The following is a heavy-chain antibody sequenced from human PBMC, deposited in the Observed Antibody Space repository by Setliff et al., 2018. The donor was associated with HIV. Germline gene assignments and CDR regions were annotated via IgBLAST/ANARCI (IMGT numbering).Heavy chain of an antibody. CDR2: VSYSGTTMYN. CDR1: GGSISSGDYF. Sequence: NPSETLSLTCTVSGGSISSGDYFLSWIRQSPGKGLEWIGDVSYSGTTMYNNYNPSLESRVTISEDTSRHQFSLKLTSVTADDTGIYYCARGPPFAYWGQGLLVTVSS. V-gene: IGHV4-61*08. J-gene: IGHJ4*02. CDR3: ARGPPFAY.